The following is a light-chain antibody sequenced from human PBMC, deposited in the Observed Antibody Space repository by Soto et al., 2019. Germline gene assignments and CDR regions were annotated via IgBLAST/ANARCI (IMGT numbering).Light chain of an antibody. CDR3: QSYDNSLNLVV. Sequence: QSVLTQPPSVSGAPGQRVTIPCTGSSSNIGSFYDVHWYQQLPGTVPKLLIYSDNNRPSGVPDRFSGSKSGTAASLAITGLQAEDEADYYCQSYDNSLNLVVFGGGTKVTVL. V-gene: IGLV1-40*01. CDR2: SDN. CDR1: SSNIGSFYD. J-gene: IGLJ2*01.